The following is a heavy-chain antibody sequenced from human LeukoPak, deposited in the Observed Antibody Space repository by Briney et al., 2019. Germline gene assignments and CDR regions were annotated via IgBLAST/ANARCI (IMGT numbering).Heavy chain of an antibody. D-gene: IGHD1-26*01. V-gene: IGHV3-33*01. Sequence: GGSLRLSCAASGFTFGIYGMHWVRQSPGKGLEWVAVIWNDGSNKYYADSVKGRFTISRDNSKNTLFLQMNSLRAEDTAVYYCARASGSYDYWGQGTLVTVSS. CDR1: GFTFGIYG. J-gene: IGHJ4*02. CDR3: ARASGSYDY. CDR2: IWNDGSNK.